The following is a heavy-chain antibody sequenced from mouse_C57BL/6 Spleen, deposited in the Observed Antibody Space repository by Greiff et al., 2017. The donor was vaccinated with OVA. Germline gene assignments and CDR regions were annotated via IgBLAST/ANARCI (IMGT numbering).Heavy chain of an antibody. V-gene: IGHV1-59*01. J-gene: IGHJ3*01. Sequence: QVQLKQPGAELVRPGTSVKLSCKASGYTFTSYWMHWVKQRPGQGLEWIGVIDPSDSYTNYNQKFKGKATLTVDTSSSTAYMQLSSLTSEDSAVYYCARSTMVTTEFAYWGQGTLVTVSA. CDR2: IDPSDSYT. D-gene: IGHD2-2*01. CDR3: ARSTMVTTEFAY. CDR1: GYTFTSYW.